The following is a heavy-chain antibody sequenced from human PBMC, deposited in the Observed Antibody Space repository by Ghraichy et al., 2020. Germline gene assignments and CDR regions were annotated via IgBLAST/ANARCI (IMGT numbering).Heavy chain of an antibody. J-gene: IGHJ3*02. CDR3: AGLDDSDLRHAFDI. CDR2: IYTSGNT. Sequence: SQTLSLTCTVSGGSISSGTYYWSWIRLPAGKGLEWIGRIYTSGNTNYNPSLQSRVTISLDTSKNQFSLNLRSVTAADTAVYYCAGLDDSDLRHAFDIGGQGTMVTVSS. D-gene: IGHD4-11*01. V-gene: IGHV4-61*02. CDR1: GGSISSGTYY.